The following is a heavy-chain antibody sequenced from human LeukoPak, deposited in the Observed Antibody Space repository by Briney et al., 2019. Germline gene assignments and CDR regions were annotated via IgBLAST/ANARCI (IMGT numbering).Heavy chain of an antibody. Sequence: GGSLRLSCAASGFTFSSYAMSWVRQAPGKGLEWVSAISGSGGSTYYADSVKGRFTISRDNSKNTLYLQMNSLRAEDTAVYYCATSKGPTYYYDSSGYLGYFDYWGQGTLVTVSS. CDR1: GFTFSSYA. D-gene: IGHD3-22*01. CDR3: ATSKGPTYYYDSSGYLGYFDY. J-gene: IGHJ4*02. CDR2: ISGSGGST. V-gene: IGHV3-23*01.